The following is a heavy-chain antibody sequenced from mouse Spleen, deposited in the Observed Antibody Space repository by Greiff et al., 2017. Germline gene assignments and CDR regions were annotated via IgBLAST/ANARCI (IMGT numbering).Heavy chain of an antibody. CDR3: ARLDYDPGYAMDY. CDR1: GYSFTDYN. J-gene: IGHJ4*01. Sequence: EVKLMESGPELVKPGATVKITCKVSGYSFTDYNMNWVKQSNGKSLEWIGVINHNYGTNSYNQKFKGKATLTVDQSSSTAYMQLNCLTSEVSAVYYCARLDYDPGYAMDYWGRGASVTVPS. CDR2: INHNYGTN. D-gene: IGHD2-4*01. V-gene: IGHV1-39*01.